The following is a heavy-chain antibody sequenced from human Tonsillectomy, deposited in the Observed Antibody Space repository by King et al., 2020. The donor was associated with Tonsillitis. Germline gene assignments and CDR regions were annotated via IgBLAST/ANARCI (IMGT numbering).Heavy chain of an antibody. J-gene: IGHJ3*02. CDR3: GREYWGAFDI. CDR2: INPSGGNT. D-gene: IGHD2-8*02. Sequence: VQLVESGGGLVKPGGSLRLSCAASGFTFSDYYMSWIRQAPGKGLEWISVINPSGGNTKCVDSVRGRFTISRDNAKNSMFLQMNSLRAEETGVYYCGREYWGAFDIWGQGTMVTVSS. V-gene: IGHV3-11*06. CDR1: GFTFSDYY.